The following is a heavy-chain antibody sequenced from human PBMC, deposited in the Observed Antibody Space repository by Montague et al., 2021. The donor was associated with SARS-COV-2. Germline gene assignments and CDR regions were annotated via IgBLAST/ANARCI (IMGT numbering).Heavy chain of an antibody. CDR3: VRGIEAAGSYDY. Sequence: CAISRDSVSSNSATWNWIRQSPSRGLEWLGRTYYRSMWKSDYARSVKSRIAINPDTSKNQFSLQLSSVTPEDTALYYCVRGIEAAGSYDYWGQGTLVTVS. J-gene: IGHJ4*02. CDR1: RDSVSSNSAT. D-gene: IGHD6-13*01. V-gene: IGHV6-1*01. CDR2: TYYRSMWKS.